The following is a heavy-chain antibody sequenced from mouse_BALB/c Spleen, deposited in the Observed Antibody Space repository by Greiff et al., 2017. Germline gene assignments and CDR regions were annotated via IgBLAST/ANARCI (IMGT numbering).Heavy chain of an antibody. V-gene: IGHV1-80*01. Sequence: QVQLQQSGAELVRPGSSVKISCKASGYAFSSYWMNWVKQRPGQGLEWIGQIYPGDGDTNYNGKFKGKATLTADKSSSTAYMQLSSLTSEDSAVYFCARPVITTVVAGAMDYWGQGTSVTVSS. J-gene: IGHJ4*01. CDR1: GYAFSSYW. CDR3: ARPVITTVVAGAMDY. D-gene: IGHD1-1*01. CDR2: IYPGDGDT.